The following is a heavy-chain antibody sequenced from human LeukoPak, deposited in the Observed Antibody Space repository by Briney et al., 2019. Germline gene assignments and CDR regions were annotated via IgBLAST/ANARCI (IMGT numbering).Heavy chain of an antibody. J-gene: IGHJ5*02. CDR1: GFTVSSSY. D-gene: IGHD3-3*01. CDR2: IYAGDST. V-gene: IGHV3-53*01. CDR3: ARSCTHYDFWSGYTYQNYFDP. Sequence: GGSLRLSCAASGFTVSSSYISWVRQAPGKGLEWVSVIYAGDSTYYADSVKGRFIISRDNSKNTVYLQMDSLRAEDTAVYYCARSCTHYDFWSGYTYQNYFDPWGQGTLVTVSS.